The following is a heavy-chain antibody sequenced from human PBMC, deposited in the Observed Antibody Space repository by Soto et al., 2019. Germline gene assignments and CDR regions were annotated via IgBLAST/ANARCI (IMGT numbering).Heavy chain of an antibody. CDR2: ISYDGSNK. J-gene: IGHJ4*02. CDR1: GFTFSSYG. D-gene: IGHD3-22*01. CDR3: VGTYDSRDY. V-gene: IGHV3-30*03. Sequence: GGSLRLSCAASGFTFSSYGMHWVRQAPGKGLEWVAVISYDGSNKYYADSVQGRFTISRDNARNTLYLQMNSLRAEDTALYYCVGTYDSRDYWGQGTQVTVSS.